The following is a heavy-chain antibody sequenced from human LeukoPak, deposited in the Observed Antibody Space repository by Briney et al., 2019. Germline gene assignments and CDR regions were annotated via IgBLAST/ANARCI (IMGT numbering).Heavy chain of an antibody. CDR2: ISYDGSIK. Sequence: GGSLRLSCAASGFTFSSYGMHWVRQAPGKGLEWVAVISYDGSIKYYADSVKGRFTISRDNSKNTLYLQMNSLRAEDTAVYYCAVSIAAAEPYYFDYWGQGTLVTVSS. V-gene: IGHV3-30*03. CDR1: GFTFSSYG. D-gene: IGHD6-13*01. J-gene: IGHJ4*02. CDR3: AVSIAAAEPYYFDY.